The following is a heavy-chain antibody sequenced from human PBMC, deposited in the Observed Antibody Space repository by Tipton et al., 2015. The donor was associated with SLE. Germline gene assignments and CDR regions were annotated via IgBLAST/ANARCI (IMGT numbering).Heavy chain of an antibody. V-gene: IGHV4-34*01. CDR2: INHSGST. Sequence: TLSLTCTVSGGSISSYYWSWIRQPAGKGLEWIGEINHSGSTNYNPSLKSRVTISVDTSKNQFSLKLSSVTAADTAVYYCARGDDYGDFFDYWGQGTLVTVSS. CDR3: ARGDDYGDFFDY. J-gene: IGHJ4*02. D-gene: IGHD4-17*01. CDR1: GGSISSYY.